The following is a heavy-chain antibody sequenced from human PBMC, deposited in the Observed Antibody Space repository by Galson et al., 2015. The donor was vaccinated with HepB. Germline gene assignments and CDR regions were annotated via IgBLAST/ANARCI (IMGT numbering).Heavy chain of an antibody. Sequence: SLRLSCAASGFTFSDYYMSWIRQAPGKGLEWVSYISSSGSTIYYADSVKGRFTISRDNAKNSLYLQMNSLRAEDTAVYYCARAVVVAAPYDYWGQGTLVTVSS. CDR1: GFTFSDYY. J-gene: IGHJ4*02. V-gene: IGHV3-11*01. D-gene: IGHD2-15*01. CDR2: ISSSGSTI. CDR3: ARAVVVAAPYDY.